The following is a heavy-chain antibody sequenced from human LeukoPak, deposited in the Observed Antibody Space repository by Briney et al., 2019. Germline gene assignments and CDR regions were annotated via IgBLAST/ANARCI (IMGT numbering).Heavy chain of an antibody. Sequence: SETLSLTCTVSGGSISSSSYFWSWIRQPPGKGLEWIGYIYYSGSTNYNPSLKSRVTISVDTSKNQFSLKLSSVTAADTAVYYCARDTSFYDSSGYYSDAFDIWGQGTMVTVSS. CDR1: GGSISSSSYF. J-gene: IGHJ3*02. CDR2: IYYSGST. CDR3: ARDTSFYDSSGYYSDAFDI. V-gene: IGHV4-61*01. D-gene: IGHD3-22*01.